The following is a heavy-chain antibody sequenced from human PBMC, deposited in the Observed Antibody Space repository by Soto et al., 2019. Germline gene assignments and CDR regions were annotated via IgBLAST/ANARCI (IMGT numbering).Heavy chain of an antibody. Sequence: ASVKVSCKASGYTFTSYDINWVRQATGQGLEWMGWMNPNSGNTGYAQKFQGRVTMTRKTSISTAYMELSSLRSEDTAVYYCAQAPYSGSYYYYGMDVWGQGTTVTVSS. J-gene: IGHJ6*02. V-gene: IGHV1-8*01. D-gene: IGHD1-26*01. CDR1: GYTFTSYD. CDR3: AQAPYSGSYYYYGMDV. CDR2: MNPNSGNT.